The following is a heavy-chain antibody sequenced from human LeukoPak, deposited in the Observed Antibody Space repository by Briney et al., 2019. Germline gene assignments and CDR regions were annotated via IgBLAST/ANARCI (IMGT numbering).Heavy chain of an antibody. J-gene: IGHJ6*02. CDR1: GFTFSSYA. CDR3: ARDRGSVVVAATRYYYYGMDV. CDR2: ISYDGSNK. D-gene: IGHD2-15*01. V-gene: IGHV3-30-3*01. Sequence: GGSLRLSCAASGFTFSSYAMHWVRQAPGKGLEWVAVISYDGSNKYYADSVKGRFTISRDNSKNTLYLQMNSLRAEDTAVYYCARDRGSVVVAATRYYYYGMDVWGQGTTVTVSS.